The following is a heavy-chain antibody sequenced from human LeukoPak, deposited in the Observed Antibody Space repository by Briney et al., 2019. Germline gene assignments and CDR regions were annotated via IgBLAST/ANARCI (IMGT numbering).Heavy chain of an antibody. CDR3: ARGSPSGYSYGLDY. Sequence: SETLSLNCSVSGYLITTGYYWGWIRQSPGRGLEWIGIFFHGGSTYHNPSLKSRVTISVDTSKNQFSLKLSSVTAADTAVYYCARGSPSGYSYGLDYWGQGTLVTVSS. D-gene: IGHD5-18*01. CDR1: GYLITTGYY. J-gene: IGHJ4*02. V-gene: IGHV4-38-2*02. CDR2: FFHGGST.